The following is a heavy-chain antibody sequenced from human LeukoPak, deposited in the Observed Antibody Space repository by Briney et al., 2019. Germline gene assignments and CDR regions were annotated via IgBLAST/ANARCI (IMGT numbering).Heavy chain of an antibody. CDR2: IRYDGSNK. V-gene: IGHV3-30*02. CDR1: GLTFSSYG. Sequence: GGSLRLSCAASGLTFSSYGMHWVRQAPGKGLEWVAFIRYDGSNKYYGDSVKGRFTISRDNSKNTLYLQMNSLRVEATAVYFCSKDSRRRRTYYYDSSGLYYFDYWGQGTLVTVSS. CDR3: SKDSRRRRTYYYDSSGLYYFDY. D-gene: IGHD3-22*01. J-gene: IGHJ4*02.